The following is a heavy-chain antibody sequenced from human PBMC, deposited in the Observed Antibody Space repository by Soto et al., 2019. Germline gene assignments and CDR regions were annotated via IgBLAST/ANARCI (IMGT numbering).Heavy chain of an antibody. CDR1: GFTFSYAW. CDR3: TTGWIQKWVGHYYYAMDV. CDR2: IKTKTDGGTR. J-gene: IGHJ6*02. D-gene: IGHD5-18*01. Sequence: GGSLRLSCAASGFTFSYAWMSWVRQAPGKGLEWVGRIKTKTDGGTRDYAAPVKGRFTISRDDSKNTLYLQMNSLKTEDTAVYYCTTGWIQKWVGHYYYAMDVWGQGTTVTVSS. V-gene: IGHV3-15*01.